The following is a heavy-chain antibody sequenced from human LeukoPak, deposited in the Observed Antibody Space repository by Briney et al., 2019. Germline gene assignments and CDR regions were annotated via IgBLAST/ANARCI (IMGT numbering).Heavy chain of an antibody. CDR3: AKDMPSAAAGTDYYGMDV. D-gene: IGHD6-13*01. CDR2: INWDGGST. Sequence: GGSLRLSCAASGFTFSSYGMHWVRQAPGKGLEWVSLINWDGGSTYYADSVKGRFTISRDNSKNSLYPQMNSLRAEDTASYYCAKDMPSAAAGTDYYGMDVWGKGTTVTVSS. V-gene: IGHV3-43D*04. J-gene: IGHJ6*04. CDR1: GFTFSSYG.